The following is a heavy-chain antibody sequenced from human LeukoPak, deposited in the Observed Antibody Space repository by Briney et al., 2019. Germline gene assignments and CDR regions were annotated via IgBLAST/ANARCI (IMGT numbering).Heavy chain of an antibody. D-gene: IGHD2-2*01. CDR2: IYTSGST. CDR3: ARDGQVVGMGCSSTSRYVAGIDY. J-gene: IGHJ4*02. CDR1: GGSISSYY. V-gene: IGHV4-4*07. Sequence: SETLSLTCTVSGGSISSYYWSWIRQPAGKGLEWIGRIYTSGSTNYNPSLKSRVTMSVDTSKNQFSLKLSSVTAADTAVYYCARDGQVVGMGCSSTSRYVAGIDYWGQGTLVTVSS.